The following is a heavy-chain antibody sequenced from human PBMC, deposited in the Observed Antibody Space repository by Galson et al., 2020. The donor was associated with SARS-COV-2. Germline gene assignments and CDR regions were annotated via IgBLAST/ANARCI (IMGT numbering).Heavy chain of an antibody. CDR2: TYYSGST. Sequence: SQTLSLTCSVTGESVSSYYWHWIRQPPGKGLEWIGYTYYSGSTTHNPPLTGRATILVDTTKNHLSLKLSSVTAADTAVYYCARGGLGMAAYYFGMDVWGQGTTVTVSS. CDR1: GESVSSYY. J-gene: IGHJ6*02. CDR3: ARGGLGMAAYYFGMDV. D-gene: IGHD7-27*01. V-gene: IGHV4-59*02.